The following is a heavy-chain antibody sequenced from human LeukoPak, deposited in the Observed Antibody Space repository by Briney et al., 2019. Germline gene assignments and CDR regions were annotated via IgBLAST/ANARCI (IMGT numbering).Heavy chain of an antibody. CDR1: GFTFSSYA. Sequence: PGRSLRLSCAASGFTFSSYAMSWVRQAPGKGLEWVSAISGSGGSTYYADSVKGRFTISRDNSKNTLYLQMNSLRAEDTAVYYCAKSTALRSYYDFWSGYLDWGQGTLVTVSS. D-gene: IGHD3-3*01. V-gene: IGHV3-23*01. CDR3: AKSTALRSYYDFWSGYLD. J-gene: IGHJ4*02. CDR2: ISGSGGST.